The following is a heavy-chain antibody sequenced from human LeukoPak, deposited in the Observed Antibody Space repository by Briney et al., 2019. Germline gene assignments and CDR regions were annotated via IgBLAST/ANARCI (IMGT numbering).Heavy chain of an antibody. CDR3: ARVVVVPAAMTYYYYYYMDV. V-gene: IGHV1-18*01. CDR2: ISAYNGNT. Sequence: ASVKVSCKASGYTFTSYGISWVRQAPGQGLEWMGWISAYNGNTNYAQKLQGRVTMTTDTSTSTAYMELRSLRSDDTAVYYCARVVVVPAAMTYYYYYYMDVWGKGTTVTVSS. D-gene: IGHD2-2*01. J-gene: IGHJ6*03. CDR1: GYTFTSYG.